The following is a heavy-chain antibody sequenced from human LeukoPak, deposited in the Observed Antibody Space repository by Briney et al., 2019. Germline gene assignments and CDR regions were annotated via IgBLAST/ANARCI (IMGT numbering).Heavy chain of an antibody. CDR1: GDIVSINSAA. Sequence: PSQPLSLTCAISGDIVSINSAAWNWIRQSPSRGLEWLGRTYQRSKWYNDYAVSVKSRITINPDISKNQFSLQLNSVTPEDTAVYYCARSPSPYSSGWYFDYWGQGTLVTVSS. J-gene: IGHJ4*02. V-gene: IGHV6-1*01. D-gene: IGHD6-19*01. CDR2: TYQRSKWYN. CDR3: ARSPSPYSSGWYFDY.